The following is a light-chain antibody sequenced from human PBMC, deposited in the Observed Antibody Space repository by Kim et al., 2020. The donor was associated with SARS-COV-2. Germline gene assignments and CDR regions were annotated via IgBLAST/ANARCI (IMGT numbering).Light chain of an antibody. Sequence: SSELTQDPAVSVALGQTVRITCQGDSLSSYYASWYQQKPGQAPVVVIHGKNNRPSGIPDRFSGSSSGNTASLTITGAQAEDEADYYCNSRDSSGNHLVFGGGTQLTVL. CDR2: GKN. V-gene: IGLV3-19*01. CDR3: NSRDSSGNHLV. J-gene: IGLJ7*01. CDR1: SLSSYY.